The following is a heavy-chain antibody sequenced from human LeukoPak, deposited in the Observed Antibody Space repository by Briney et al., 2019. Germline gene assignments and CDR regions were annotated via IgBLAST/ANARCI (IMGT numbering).Heavy chain of an antibody. Sequence: KPSETLSLTCTVSGGSISSSSYYWGWIRQPPGKGLEWIGSIYYSGSTYYNPSLKSRVTISVDTSKNQFSLKLSSVTAADTAVYYCARAPGSGLYALFDYWGQGTLVTVSS. CDR1: GGSISSSSYY. D-gene: IGHD3-10*01. V-gene: IGHV4-39*01. CDR2: IYYSGST. J-gene: IGHJ4*02. CDR3: ARAPGSGLYALFDY.